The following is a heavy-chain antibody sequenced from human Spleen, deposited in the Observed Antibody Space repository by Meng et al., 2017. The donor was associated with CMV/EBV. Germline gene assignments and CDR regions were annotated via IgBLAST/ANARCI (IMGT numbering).Heavy chain of an antibody. V-gene: IGHV4-34*01. Sequence: GSLRLSCAVYGGSLSGYYWTWIRQPPGKGLEWIGEINHSGSTNYNPSLKIRVIISVDTFKNQFSLRVSSLTAADTSLYYCARRRGRDQRDYFYVVDIWGRGTTVTVSS. D-gene: IGHD3-16*01. CDR3: ARRRGRDQRDYFYVVDI. J-gene: IGHJ6*02. CDR1: GGSLSGYY. CDR2: INHSGST.